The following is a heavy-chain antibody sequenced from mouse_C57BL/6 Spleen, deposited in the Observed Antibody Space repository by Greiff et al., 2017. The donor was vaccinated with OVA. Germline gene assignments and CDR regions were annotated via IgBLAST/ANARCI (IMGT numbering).Heavy chain of an antibody. Sequence: DVQLQESGPGLVKPSQSLSLTCSVSGYSITSGYYWYWIRQFPGNKLEWMGYIRYDGSNNYTPSLKNRIPITRDTSKNQFFLKMNSVTTEDTATYYSARGDYGSIWFAYWGQGTLVTVSA. D-gene: IGHD1-1*01. V-gene: IGHV3-6*01. CDR3: ARGDYGSIWFAY. CDR1: GYSITSGYY. J-gene: IGHJ3*01. CDR2: IRYDGSN.